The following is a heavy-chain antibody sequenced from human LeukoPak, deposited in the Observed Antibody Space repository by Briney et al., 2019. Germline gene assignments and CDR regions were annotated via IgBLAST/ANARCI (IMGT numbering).Heavy chain of an antibody. Sequence: KTSETLSLTCTVSGGSISSGGYYWSWIRQHPGKGLEWIGYIYYSGSTYYNPSLKSRVTISVDTSKNQFSLNLTSVTAADTAVYYCVRGGGSYFIWGQGATVTVSS. J-gene: IGHJ3*02. CDR2: IYYSGST. D-gene: IGHD1-26*01. V-gene: IGHV4-31*03. CDR3: VRGGGSYFI. CDR1: GGSISSGGYY.